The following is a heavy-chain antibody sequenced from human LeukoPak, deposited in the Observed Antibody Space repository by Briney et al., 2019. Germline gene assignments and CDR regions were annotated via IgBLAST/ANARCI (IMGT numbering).Heavy chain of an antibody. Sequence: GGSLRLSCAASGFTFSSYEMNWVRQAPGKGLEWISYISSSGTTIYYADSVKGRFTISRDNAKNSLYLQMNSLRAEDTAVYYCARRRYSGSSQHFDYWGQGTLVTVSS. CDR3: ARRRYSGSSQHFDY. V-gene: IGHV3-48*03. J-gene: IGHJ4*02. D-gene: IGHD1-26*01. CDR2: ISSSGTTI. CDR1: GFTFSSYE.